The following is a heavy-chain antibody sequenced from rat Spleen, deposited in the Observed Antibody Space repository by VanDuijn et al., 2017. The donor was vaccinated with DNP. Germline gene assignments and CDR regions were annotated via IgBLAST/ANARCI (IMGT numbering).Heavy chain of an antibody. CDR1: GFTFSDYY. CDR2: ISYDGSST. V-gene: IGHV5-20*01. CDR3: TTTRAY. Sequence: EVQLVESGGGLVQPGRSMKLSCAASGFTFSDYYMAWVRQAPKKGLEWVASISYDGSSTYYRDSVKGRFTISRDNAKSTLYLQMDSLRSEDTATYYCTTTRAYWGQGVMVTVSS. J-gene: IGHJ2*01. D-gene: IGHD1-4*01.